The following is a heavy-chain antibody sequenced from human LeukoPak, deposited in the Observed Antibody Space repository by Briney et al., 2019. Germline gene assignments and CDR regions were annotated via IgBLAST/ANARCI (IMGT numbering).Heavy chain of an antibody. Sequence: SSVKVSCKASGGTFSSYAISWVRQAPGQGLEWMGRIIPIFGTANYAQKFQGRVTITTDESTSTAYMELSSLRSEDTAVYYCARYCSGGSCYDAFDIWGQGTMVTVSS. CDR1: GGTFSSYA. D-gene: IGHD2-15*01. CDR2: IIPIFGTA. V-gene: IGHV1-69*05. J-gene: IGHJ3*02. CDR3: ARYCSGGSCYDAFDI.